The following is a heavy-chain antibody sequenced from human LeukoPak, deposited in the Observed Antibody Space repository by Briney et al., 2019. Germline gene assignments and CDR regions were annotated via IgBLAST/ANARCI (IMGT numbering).Heavy chain of an antibody. J-gene: IGHJ6*02. D-gene: IGHD3-10*01. CDR1: GCTVSSNY. V-gene: IGHV3-53*01. CDR2: IYSGGTT. Sequence: GGSLRLSCAASGCTVSSNYMSWVRQAPGKGLEWASLIYSGGTTHYADSVKGRFTISRDNSKNTLYLEINSLGAEDTAVYYCARDTSGIGMDVWGQGTTVTVSS. CDR3: ARDTSGIGMDV.